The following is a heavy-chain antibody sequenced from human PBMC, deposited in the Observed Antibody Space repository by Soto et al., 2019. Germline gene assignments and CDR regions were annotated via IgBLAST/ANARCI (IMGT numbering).Heavy chain of an antibody. D-gene: IGHD6-6*01. J-gene: IGHJ6*02. CDR2: FDPEDGET. CDR1: GYTLTELS. Sequence: ASVKVSCKVSGYTLTELSMHWVRQAPGKWLEWMGGFDPEDGETIYAQKFQGRVTMTEDTSTDTAYMELSSLRSEDTAVYYCATDKQLVQEVYYYGMDVWGHGTRVTFSS. CDR3: ATDKQLVQEVYYYGMDV. V-gene: IGHV1-24*01.